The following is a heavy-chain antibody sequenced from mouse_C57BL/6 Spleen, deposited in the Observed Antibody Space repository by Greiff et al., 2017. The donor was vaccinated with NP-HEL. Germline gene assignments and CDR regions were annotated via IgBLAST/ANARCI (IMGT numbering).Heavy chain of an antibody. CDR1: GFSLSTSGMG. Sequence: QVQLKESGPGILQSSQTLSLTCSFSGFSLSTSGMGVSWIRQPSGQGLEWLAHIYWDDDKRYHPSLKSRLTISKDTSRNQVILKITSVDTADTAKDYCARSYLGDAMDYWGQGTSVTVSS. CDR2: IYWDDDK. V-gene: IGHV8-12*01. J-gene: IGHJ4*01. CDR3: ARSYLGDAMDY.